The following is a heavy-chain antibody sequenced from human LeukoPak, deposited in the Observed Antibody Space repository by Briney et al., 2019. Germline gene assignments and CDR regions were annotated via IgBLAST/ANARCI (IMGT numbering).Heavy chain of an antibody. CDR1: GGSFSGYY. CDR3: ARAPAYSSSRRVNYYYYYMDV. Sequence: SETLSLTCAVYGGSFSGYYWSWIRQPPGKGLEWIGEINHSGSTNYNPSLKSRVTISVDTSKNQFSLKLNSVTAADTAVYYCARAPAYSSSRRVNYYYYYMDVWGKGTTVTVSS. CDR2: INHSGST. D-gene: IGHD6-6*01. J-gene: IGHJ6*03. V-gene: IGHV4-34*01.